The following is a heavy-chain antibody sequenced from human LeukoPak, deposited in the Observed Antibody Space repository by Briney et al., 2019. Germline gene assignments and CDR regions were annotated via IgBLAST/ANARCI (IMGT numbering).Heavy chain of an antibody. CDR1: GYTFTDYY. V-gene: IGHV1-2*02. J-gene: IGHJ5*02. D-gene: IGHD1-1*01. CDR2: INPNNGGT. CDR3: ARDVKQRYNWYGFDP. Sequence: ASVKVSCKATGYTFTDYYIHWVRQAPGQGLEWMGWINPNNGGTNYEPKFQGRVTMTRDTSISTAYMELSRLRSDDTAMYYCARDVKQRYNWYGFDPWGQGTLVTVSS.